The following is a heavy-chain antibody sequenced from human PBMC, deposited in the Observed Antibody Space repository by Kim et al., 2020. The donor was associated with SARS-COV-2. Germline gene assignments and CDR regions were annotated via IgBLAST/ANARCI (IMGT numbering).Heavy chain of an antibody. J-gene: IGHJ4*02. CDR2: INSDGSST. V-gene: IGHV3-74*01. CDR1: GFTFSSYW. Sequence: GGSLRLSCAASGFTFSSYWMHWVRQAPGKGLVWVSRINSDGSSTSYADSVKGRFTISRDNAKNTLYLQMNSLRAEDTAVYYCTRVRGPEWLLPDPYYFDYWGQGTLVTVSS. CDR3: TRVRGPEWLLPDPYYFDY. D-gene: IGHD3-3*01.